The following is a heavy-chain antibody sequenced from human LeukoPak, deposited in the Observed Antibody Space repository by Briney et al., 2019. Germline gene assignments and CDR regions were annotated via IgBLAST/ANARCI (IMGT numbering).Heavy chain of an antibody. CDR3: AKPKDTAVGRYFDY. D-gene: IGHD2-2*01. Sequence: GGSLRLSCAASGFTFSAYGMSWFRQAPGKGLEWVSAISASGGSTYYADSVKGRFTISRDNSKNTLYLQMNSLRAEDTAVYYCAKPKDTAVGRYFDYWGQGTLVTVSS. J-gene: IGHJ4*02. V-gene: IGHV3-23*01. CDR1: GFTFSAYG. CDR2: ISASGGST.